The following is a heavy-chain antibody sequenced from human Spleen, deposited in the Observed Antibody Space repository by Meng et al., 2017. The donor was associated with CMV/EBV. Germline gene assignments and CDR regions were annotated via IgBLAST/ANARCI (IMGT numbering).Heavy chain of an antibody. CDR3: ARIPRGVLRYPYYYYGMDV. Sequence: SETLSLTCAVYGGSFSGYYWSWIRQPPGKGLEWIGEINHSGSTNYNPSLKSRVTISVDTSKNQFSLKLSPVTAADTAVYYCARIPRGVLRYPYYYYGMDVWGQGTTVTVFS. D-gene: IGHD3-9*01. V-gene: IGHV4-34*01. CDR2: INHSGST. CDR1: GGSFSGYY. J-gene: IGHJ6*02.